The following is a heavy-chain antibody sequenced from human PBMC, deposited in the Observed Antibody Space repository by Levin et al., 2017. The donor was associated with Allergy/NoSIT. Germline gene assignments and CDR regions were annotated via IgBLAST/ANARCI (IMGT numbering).Heavy chain of an antibody. Sequence: SETLSLTCTFSFFSIIFYYFIFILHPPLKGLEWIGYIYYSGSTNYNPSLKSRVTISLDTSKNQFSLKLTSVTAADTAVYYCARDYSIIAASGTHYFYGMDVWGQGTTVTVSS. CDR2: IYYSGST. J-gene: IGHJ6*02. CDR1: FFSIIFYY. D-gene: IGHD6-13*01. CDR3: ARDYSIIAASGTHYFYGMDV. V-gene: IGHV4-59*01.